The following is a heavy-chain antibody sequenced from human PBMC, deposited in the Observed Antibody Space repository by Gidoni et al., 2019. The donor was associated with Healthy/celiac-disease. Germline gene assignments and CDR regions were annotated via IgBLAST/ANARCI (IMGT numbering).Heavy chain of an antibody. CDR1: GGSFSGYY. CDR3: ASGVGADAFDI. V-gene: IGHV4-34*01. D-gene: IGHD1-26*01. Sequence: QVQLQQWGAGLLKPSETLSLTCAVYGGSFSGYYWSWIRQPPGKGLEWIGEINHSGSTNYNPSLKSRVTISVDTSKNQFSLKLSSVTAADTAVYYCASGVGADAFDIWGQGTMVTVSS. CDR2: INHSGST. J-gene: IGHJ3*02.